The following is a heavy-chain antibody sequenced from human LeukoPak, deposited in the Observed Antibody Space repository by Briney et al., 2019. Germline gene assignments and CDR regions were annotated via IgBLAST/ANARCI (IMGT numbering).Heavy chain of an antibody. CDR1: GFTFSSYA. CDR2: ISGSGGST. Sequence: GGSLRLSCAASGFTFSSYAMSWVRQAPGKGLEWVSAISGSGGSTYYADSVKGRFTISRDNSKNTLYLQMNSLRAEDTAVYYCAKAPLRCSSTSCYSEFQHWGQGILVTVSS. J-gene: IGHJ1*01. CDR3: AKAPLRCSSTSCYSEFQH. D-gene: IGHD2-2*01. V-gene: IGHV3-23*01.